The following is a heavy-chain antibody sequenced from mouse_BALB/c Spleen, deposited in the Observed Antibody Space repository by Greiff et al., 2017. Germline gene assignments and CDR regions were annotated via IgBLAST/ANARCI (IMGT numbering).Heavy chain of an antibody. J-gene: IGHJ3*01. CDR3: ARDQGGSSRWFAY. CDR2: IWAGGST. V-gene: IGHV2-9*02. D-gene: IGHD1-1*01. Sequence: QVQLQQSGPGLVAPSQSLSITCTVSGFSLTSYGVHWVRQPPGKGLEWLGVIWAGGSTNYNSALMSRLSISKDNSKSQVFLKMNSLQTDDTAMYYCARDQGGSSRWFAYWGQGTLVTVSA. CDR1: GFSLTSYG.